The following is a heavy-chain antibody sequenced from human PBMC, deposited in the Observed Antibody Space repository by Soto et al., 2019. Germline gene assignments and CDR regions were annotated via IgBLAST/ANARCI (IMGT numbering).Heavy chain of an antibody. CDR3: ARDLNDFWSGYGMDV. Sequence: ASRKVCCKASGYTFTSYGISWVRQAPGQGLEWMGWISAYNGNTNYAQKLQGRVTMTTDTSTSTAYMELRSLRSDDTAVYYCARDLNDFWSGYGMDVWGQGTTVTVSS. CDR1: GYTFTSYG. J-gene: IGHJ6*01. CDR2: ISAYNGNT. D-gene: IGHD3-3*01. V-gene: IGHV1-18*01.